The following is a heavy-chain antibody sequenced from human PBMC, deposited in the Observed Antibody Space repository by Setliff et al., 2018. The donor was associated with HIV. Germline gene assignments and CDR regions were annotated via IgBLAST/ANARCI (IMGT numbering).Heavy chain of an antibody. Sequence: SETLSLTCAVYGGSFSGYSWTWIRQSPGKGLEWIGEMNHSEHYYNPTLKSRVTISMDTSKNQFSLELSSVTAADTALYYCARTITTFGVIGRGGRMDVWSKGTTVTVSS. D-gene: IGHD3-3*01. J-gene: IGHJ6*04. CDR2: MNHSEH. V-gene: IGHV4-34*01. CDR3: ARTITTFGVIGRGGRMDV. CDR1: GGSFSGYS.